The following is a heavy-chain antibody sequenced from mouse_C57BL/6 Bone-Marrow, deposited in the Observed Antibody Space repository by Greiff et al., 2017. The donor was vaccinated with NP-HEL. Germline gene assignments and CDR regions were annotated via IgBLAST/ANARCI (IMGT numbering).Heavy chain of an antibody. CDR2: IDPETGGT. Sequence: VKLMESGAELVRPGASVTLSCKASGYTFTDYEMHWVKQTPVHGLEWIGAIDPETGGTAYNQKFKGKAILTADKSSSTAYMELRSLTSEDSAVYYCTRWDYGSRAMDYWGQGTSVTVSS. CDR3: TRWDYGSRAMDY. V-gene: IGHV1-15*01. J-gene: IGHJ4*01. CDR1: GYTFTDYE. D-gene: IGHD1-1*01.